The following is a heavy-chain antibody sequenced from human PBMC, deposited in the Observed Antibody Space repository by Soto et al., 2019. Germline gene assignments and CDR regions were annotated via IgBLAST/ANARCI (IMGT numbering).Heavy chain of an antibody. D-gene: IGHD3-10*01. J-gene: IGHJ2*01. CDR2: INAGNGNT. CDR3: ARGITQSKPFDL. V-gene: IGHV1-3*01. CDR1: GYSFSFYG. Sequence: APVKVSCKASGYSFSFYGINWVRQAPGQGLEWMGWINAGNGNTKYSQKFQGRVTITRDTSASTAYMELSSLRSEDTAVYYCARGITQSKPFDLWGRGTLVTLSS.